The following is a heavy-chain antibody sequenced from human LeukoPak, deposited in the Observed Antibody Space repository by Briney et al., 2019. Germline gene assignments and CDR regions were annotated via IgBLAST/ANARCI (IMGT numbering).Heavy chain of an antibody. CDR2: ISSSSSYI. J-gene: IGHJ4*02. V-gene: IGHV3-21*01. Sequence: IPGGSLRLSCAASGFTFSSYSMNWVRQAPGKGLEWVSSISSSSSYIYYADSVKGRFTISRDNAKNSLYLQMNSLRAEDTAVYYRARERQKVRGVRGFDYWGQGTLVTVSS. CDR1: GFTFSSYS. D-gene: IGHD3-10*01. CDR3: ARERQKVRGVRGFDY.